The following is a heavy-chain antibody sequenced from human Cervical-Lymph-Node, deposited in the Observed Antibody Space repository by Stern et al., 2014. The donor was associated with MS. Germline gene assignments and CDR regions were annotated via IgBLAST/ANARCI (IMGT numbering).Heavy chain of an antibody. J-gene: IGHJ4*02. V-gene: IGHV3-53*01. Sequence: EVQLVESGGGVIQPGGSLRLSCTASGFTVSRDYMTCVRQATGKGLEWVSLITNVGSTFYTGSVKGRFTISRDDSKNTVYLHMTSLRAEDTAMYYCARDTSSPERSDWWGQGTLVTVSS. D-gene: IGHD1-1*01. CDR3: ARDTSSPERSDW. CDR1: GFTVSRDY. CDR2: ITNVGST.